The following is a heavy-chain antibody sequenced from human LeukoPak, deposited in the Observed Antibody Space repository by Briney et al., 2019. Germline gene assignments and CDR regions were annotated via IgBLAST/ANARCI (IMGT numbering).Heavy chain of an antibody. Sequence: GGSLRLSCAASGFTFSSYGMHWVRQAPGKGLEWVAVIWYDGSNKYYADSVKGRFTISRDNSKNTLYLQMNSLRAEDTAVYYCARDSYSGSYLFDYWGQGTLVTVSS. J-gene: IGHJ4*02. CDR1: GFTFSSYG. CDR2: IWYDGSNK. CDR3: ARDSYSGSYLFDY. D-gene: IGHD1-26*01. V-gene: IGHV3-33*01.